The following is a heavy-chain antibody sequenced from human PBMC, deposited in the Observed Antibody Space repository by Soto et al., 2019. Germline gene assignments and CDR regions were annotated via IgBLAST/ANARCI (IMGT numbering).Heavy chain of an antibody. D-gene: IGHD5-12*01. Sequence: QVQLVESGGGVVQPGGSLRLSCTASGFTFRSRAMHWVRQAPGKGLEWVAVISYDGSSENYADPVKGRFTISRDNSQNTLYLRMNSLRPEDTAVYYCAKDLFYSGYDGIDYWDQGTLVTVSS. J-gene: IGHJ4*02. V-gene: IGHV3-30*18. CDR1: GFTFRSRA. CDR3: AKDLFYSGYDGIDY. CDR2: ISYDGSSE.